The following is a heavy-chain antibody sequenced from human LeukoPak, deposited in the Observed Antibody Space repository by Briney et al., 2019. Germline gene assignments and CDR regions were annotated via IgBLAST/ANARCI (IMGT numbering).Heavy chain of an antibody. CDR1: GFTFSSYG. Sequence: GGSLRLSCAASGFTFSSYGMHWVRQAPGKGLEWVAVISYDGSNKYYADSVKGRFTISRDNSKNTLYLQMNSLRAEDTAVYYCARGSSGWYPSYWGQGTLVTVSS. D-gene: IGHD6-19*01. CDR2: ISYDGSNK. CDR3: ARGSSGWYPSY. V-gene: IGHV3-30*19. J-gene: IGHJ4*02.